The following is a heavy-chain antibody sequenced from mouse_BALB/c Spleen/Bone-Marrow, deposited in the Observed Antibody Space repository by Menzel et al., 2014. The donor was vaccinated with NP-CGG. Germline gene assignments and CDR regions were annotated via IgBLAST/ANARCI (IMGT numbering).Heavy chain of an antibody. D-gene: IGHD3-2*01. CDR3: ARPRQLGLPYYFDY. Sequence: VQLQQSGPELVKPGASVKMSCKASGYTFTSYVMHWVKQKPGQGLEWIGYINPYSDGTKYNEKFKGKATLTSDKSSSTAYMELSSLTSEGSAVYYCARPRQLGLPYYFDYWGQGTTLTVSS. CDR1: GYTFTSYV. J-gene: IGHJ2*01. V-gene: IGHV1-14*01. CDR2: INPYSDGT.